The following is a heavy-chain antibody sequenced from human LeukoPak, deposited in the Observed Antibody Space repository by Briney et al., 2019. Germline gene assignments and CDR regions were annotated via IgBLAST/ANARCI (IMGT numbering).Heavy chain of an antibody. CDR2: ISGSGGST. V-gene: IGHV3-23*01. CDR3: ARDLLARYCSGGNCYSGLGDAFDI. Sequence: GGSLRLSCAASGFTFNNYAMSWVRQAPGRGLEWVSAISGSGGSTYYADSVKGRFTISGDNSKNTVYLQMNSLRTEDTAIYYCARDLLARYCSGGNCYSGLGDAFDIWGQGTMVTVSS. J-gene: IGHJ3*02. CDR1: GFTFNNYA. D-gene: IGHD2-15*01.